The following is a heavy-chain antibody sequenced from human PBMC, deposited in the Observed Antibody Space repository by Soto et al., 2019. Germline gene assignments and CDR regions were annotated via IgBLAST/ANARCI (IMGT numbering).Heavy chain of an antibody. D-gene: IGHD3-10*01. CDR2: ISAYNGNT. Sequence: QVQLVQSGAEVKKPGASVKVSCKASGYTFTSYGISWVRQAPGQGLEWMGWISAYNGNTNYAQKLQGRVTMTTDTSASTANMELRSLRSDDAAVYYCARVHYCGSGSYNSADAFDIWGQGPMVTVSS. V-gene: IGHV1-18*01. CDR1: GYTFTSYG. J-gene: IGHJ3*02. CDR3: ARVHYCGSGSYNSADAFDI.